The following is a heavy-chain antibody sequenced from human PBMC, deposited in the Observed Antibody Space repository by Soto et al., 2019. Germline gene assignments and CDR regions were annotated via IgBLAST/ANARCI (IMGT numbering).Heavy chain of an antibody. Sequence: QVQLQQWGAGLLNPSETLSLTCAVYGGSFSGYYWSWIRQPPGKGLEWIGEINHSGSTNYNPSLKSRVTISVDTSKNQFSLKLSSVTAADTAVYYCARVYYGSGSYSDYYYYYGMDVWGQGTTVTVSS. D-gene: IGHD3-10*01. J-gene: IGHJ6*02. CDR3: ARVYYGSGSYSDYYYYYGMDV. CDR2: INHSGST. V-gene: IGHV4-34*01. CDR1: GGSFSGYY.